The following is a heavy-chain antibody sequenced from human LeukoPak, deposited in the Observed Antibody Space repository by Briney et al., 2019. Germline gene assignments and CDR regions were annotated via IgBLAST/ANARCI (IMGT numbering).Heavy chain of an antibody. J-gene: IGHJ6*02. V-gene: IGHV4-4*02. CDR2: IYYSGST. D-gene: IGHD1-26*01. CDR3: ARDGIGRCMDV. Sequence: PSETLSLTCAVSGGSLSSSNWWSWVRQPPGKGLEWIGSIYYSGSTYYNPSLKSRVTISVDTSKNLFSLKLSSVTAADTAVYYCARDGIGRCMDVWGQGTTVTVSS. CDR1: GGSLSSSNW.